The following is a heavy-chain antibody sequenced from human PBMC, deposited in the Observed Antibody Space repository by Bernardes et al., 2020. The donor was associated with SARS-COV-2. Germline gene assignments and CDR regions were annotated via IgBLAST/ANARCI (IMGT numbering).Heavy chain of an antibody. Sequence: SEPLSLTCAVYGGSFSGYYWSWIRQPPGKGLEWIGEINHSGSTNYNPSLKSRVTISVDTSKNQFSLKLSSVTAADTAVYYCARGLGPLNYYYYMDVWGKGTTVTVSS. J-gene: IGHJ6*03. CDR1: GGSFSGYY. CDR3: ARGLGPLNYYYYMDV. CDR2: INHSGST. V-gene: IGHV4-34*01.